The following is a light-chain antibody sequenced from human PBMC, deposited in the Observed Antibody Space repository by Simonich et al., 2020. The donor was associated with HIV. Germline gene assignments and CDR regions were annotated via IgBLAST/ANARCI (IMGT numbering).Light chain of an antibody. CDR1: QSVLYSSNNKNY. CDR2: WAS. Sequence: DIVMTQSPDSLAVSLGERATINCKSSQSVLYSSNNKNYLAWYQQKPGQPPNLLIDWASTREAGVPDRFSGSGSETDFTLTISSLQVEDVAVYYCQQYYITPQTFGQGTKVEIK. V-gene: IGKV4-1*01. J-gene: IGKJ1*01. CDR3: QQYYITPQT.